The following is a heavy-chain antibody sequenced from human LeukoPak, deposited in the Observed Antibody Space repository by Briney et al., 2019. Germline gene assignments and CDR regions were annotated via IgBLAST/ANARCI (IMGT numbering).Heavy chain of an antibody. Sequence: GGSLRLSCAASGFTFSSSWMHWVRQVPGKGLVWVSRISSDGITTNHADSVKGRFTISRDNAKNTVYLQMNSLRAEDTAVYYCARVEVAWGQGTIVTVSS. D-gene: IGHD2-21*01. CDR1: GFTFSSSW. J-gene: IGHJ3*01. CDR3: ARVEVA. CDR2: ISSDGITT. V-gene: IGHV3-74*01.